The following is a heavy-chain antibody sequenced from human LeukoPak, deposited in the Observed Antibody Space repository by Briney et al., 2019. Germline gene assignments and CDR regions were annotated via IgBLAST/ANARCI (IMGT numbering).Heavy chain of an antibody. CDR2: VYPGESES. CDR3: ARRNYYDSSGYYYYYMDV. CDR1: GYNFTDYW. Sequence: GESLRISCQGSGYNFTDYWIGWVRQIPGKGLEWVGIVYPGESESRYSPSFQGQVTISADKSISTAYLQWSSLKASDTAMYYCARRNYYDSSGYYYYYMDVWGKGTTVTVSS. V-gene: IGHV5-51*01. J-gene: IGHJ6*03. D-gene: IGHD3-22*01.